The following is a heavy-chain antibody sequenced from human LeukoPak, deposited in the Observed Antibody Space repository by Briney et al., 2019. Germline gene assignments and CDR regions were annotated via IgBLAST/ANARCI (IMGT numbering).Heavy chain of an antibody. Sequence: GGSLRLSCAASGVTVSSNHMSWVRQAPGQGLEWVSVTYSGASTHYADSVKGRVTISRDNSQNTLYLQMNSLTAADTAVYYCTIYGSGGPRSHWGQGTLVTVSS. V-gene: IGHV3-53*01. CDR2: TYSGAST. D-gene: IGHD3-10*01. CDR1: GVTVSSNH. CDR3: TIYGSGGPRSH. J-gene: IGHJ1*01.